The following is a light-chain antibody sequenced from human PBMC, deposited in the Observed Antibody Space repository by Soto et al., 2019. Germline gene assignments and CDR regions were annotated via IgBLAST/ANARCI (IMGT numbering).Light chain of an antibody. CDR3: QNYNSYSEA. J-gene: IGKJ1*01. CDR2: DES. CDR1: QSVSSY. V-gene: IGKV3-11*01. Sequence: EIVLTQSPATLSLSPGESATLSCRASQSVSSYLAWYQQKTGQAPRVLIYDESNRATGIPARFSGSGSGTDLTLTISRLQPDDFATYYCQNYNSYSEACGQGTKVDIK.